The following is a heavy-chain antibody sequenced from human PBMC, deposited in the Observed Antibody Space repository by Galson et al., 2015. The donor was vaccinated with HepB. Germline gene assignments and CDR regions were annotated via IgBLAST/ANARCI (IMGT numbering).Heavy chain of an antibody. D-gene: IGHD6-25*01. CDR2: IVPIVNMV. CDR3: ARETPGKFPQRSFDL. CDR1: GGTFSSDS. Sequence: SVKVSCKASGGTFSSDSFSWVRQAPGQGLEWMGRIVPIVNMVTHAQKFQDRITITADTLTSTAFVELRSLRSDDTAKYYCARETPGKFPQRSFDLWGRGTLVTVS. V-gene: IGHV1-69*04. J-gene: IGHJ2*01.